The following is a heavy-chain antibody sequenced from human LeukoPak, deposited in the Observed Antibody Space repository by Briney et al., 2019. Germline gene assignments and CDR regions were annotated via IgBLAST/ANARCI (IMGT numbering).Heavy chain of an antibody. CDR2: IYYSGST. D-gene: IGHD2-2*01. Sequence: PSETLSLTCTVSGGSISSYYWSWIRQPPGKGLEWIGYIYYSGSTNYNPSLKSRVTISVDTSKNQFSLKLSSVTAADTAVYYCARGGISRSLPAAMCPRYYYYMDVWGKGTTVTISS. CDR1: GGSISSYY. V-gene: IGHV4-59*01. J-gene: IGHJ6*03. CDR3: ARGGISRSLPAAMCPRYYYYMDV.